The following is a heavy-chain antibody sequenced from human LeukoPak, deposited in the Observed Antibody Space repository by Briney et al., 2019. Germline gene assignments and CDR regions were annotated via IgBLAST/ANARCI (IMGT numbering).Heavy chain of an antibody. J-gene: IGHJ6*02. CDR3: ARDRYSSSWYEGYGMDV. Sequence: SETLSLTCTVSGGSISNYYWNWIRQPPGKGLEWIGYIFYSGSTNYNPSLKTRVTISVDTSKNQFSLRLSSVTAADAAVYYCARDRYSSSWYEGYGMDVWGQGTTVTVSS. CDR1: GGSISNYY. CDR2: IFYSGST. D-gene: IGHD6-13*01. V-gene: IGHV4-59*01.